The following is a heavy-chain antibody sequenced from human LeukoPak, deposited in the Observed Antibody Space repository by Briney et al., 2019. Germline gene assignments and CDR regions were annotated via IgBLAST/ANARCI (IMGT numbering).Heavy chain of an antibody. D-gene: IGHD6-19*01. CDR2: ISGSGGST. J-gene: IGHJ4*02. V-gene: IGHV3-23*01. CDR1: GFTFSSYA. Sequence: GGSLRLSCAASGFTFSSYAMSWVRQAPGKGLEWVSAISGSGGSTYYADSVKGRFTISRDNSKNTLYLQMNSQRVEDTAVYYCAKGTGYSSGWYDYWGQGTLVTVSS. CDR3: AKGTGYSSGWYDY.